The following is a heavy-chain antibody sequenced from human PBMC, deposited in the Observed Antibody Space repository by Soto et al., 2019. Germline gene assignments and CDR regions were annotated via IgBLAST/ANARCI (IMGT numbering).Heavy chain of an antibody. Sequence: GGSLRLSCAASGFAFTRYSMNWVRQAPGKGLEWVSSISSTTNYIYYGDSMKGRFAISRDNAKNSLYLEMNSLRAEDTAVYYCARESEDLTSNFDYWGQGTLVTVSS. CDR3: ARESEDLTSNFDY. J-gene: IGHJ4*02. V-gene: IGHV3-21*06. CDR2: ISSTTNYI. CDR1: GFAFTRYS.